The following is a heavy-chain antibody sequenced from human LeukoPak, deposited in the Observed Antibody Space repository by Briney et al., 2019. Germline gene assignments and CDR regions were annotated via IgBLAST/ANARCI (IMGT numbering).Heavy chain of an antibody. CDR1: GFTFSTYG. D-gene: IGHD2/OR15-2a*01. Sequence: PGRSLRLSCAASGFTFSTYGMHWVCQAPGKGLEWVAVISYDGSNEYYADSVKGRFTISRDNSKNTLYLQMSSLRAEDTAVYYCAKEFNRGLPDYWGQGTLVTVPS. V-gene: IGHV3-30*18. CDR2: ISYDGSNE. J-gene: IGHJ4*02. CDR3: AKEFNRGLPDY.